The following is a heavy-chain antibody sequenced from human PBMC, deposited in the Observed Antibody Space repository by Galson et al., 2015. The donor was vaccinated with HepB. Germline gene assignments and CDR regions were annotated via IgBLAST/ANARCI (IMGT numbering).Heavy chain of an antibody. CDR3: ASLVGATTWPVDY. V-gene: IGHV1-3*01. Sequence: QSGAEVKKPGESLKISCKASGYTFTSYAMHWVRQAPGQRLEWMGWINPGNGDTKYSQKFQGRVTLTRDTSASTAYMELSSLRSEDTAVYYCASLVGATTWPVDYWGQGTLVTVSS. CDR1: GYTFTSYA. CDR2: INPGNGDT. D-gene: IGHD1-26*01. J-gene: IGHJ4*02.